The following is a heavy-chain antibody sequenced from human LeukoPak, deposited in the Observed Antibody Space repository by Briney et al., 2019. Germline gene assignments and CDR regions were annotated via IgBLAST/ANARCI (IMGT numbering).Heavy chain of an antibody. CDR1: GGSISSSSYY. D-gene: IGHD1-1*01. Sequence: SETLSLTCTVSGGSISSSSYYWSWIRQPPGKGLEWIGYIYHSGSTNYNPSLKSRVTISVDTSKNQFSLKLCSVTAADTAVYYCASGPRTNWARFDQWGQGTQVSVSS. CDR2: IYHSGST. V-gene: IGHV4-61*01. CDR3: ASGPRTNWARFDQ. J-gene: IGHJ4*02.